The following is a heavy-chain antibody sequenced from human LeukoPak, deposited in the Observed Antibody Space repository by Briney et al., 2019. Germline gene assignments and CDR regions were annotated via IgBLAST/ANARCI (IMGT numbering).Heavy chain of an antibody. CDR3: ARESYDYVWGSYRYTTDYYYYMDV. J-gene: IGHJ6*03. V-gene: IGHV3-48*01. D-gene: IGHD3-16*02. CDR2: ISSSSSTI. CDR1: GFTFSSYS. Sequence: GGSLRLSCAASGFTFSSYSMNWVRQAPGKGLEWVSYISSSSSTIYYADSVKGRFTISRDNAKNSLYLQINSLRAEDTAVYYCARESYDYVWGSYRYTTDYYYYMDVWGKGTTVTVSS.